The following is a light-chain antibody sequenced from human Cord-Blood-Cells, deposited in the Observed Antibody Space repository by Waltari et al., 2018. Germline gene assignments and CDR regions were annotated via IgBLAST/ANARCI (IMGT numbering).Light chain of an antibody. CDR2: AAA. V-gene: IGKV1-12*01. Sequence: DIQMTQSLSSALASVGDRVTITCRASYGISSWLAWYQQKPGKAPKLLIYAAASLQSGVPSRFSGSGSGTDFTLTISSLQPEDFATYYCQQANSFPFTFGPGTKVDIK. J-gene: IGKJ3*01. CDR3: QQANSFPFT. CDR1: YGISSW.